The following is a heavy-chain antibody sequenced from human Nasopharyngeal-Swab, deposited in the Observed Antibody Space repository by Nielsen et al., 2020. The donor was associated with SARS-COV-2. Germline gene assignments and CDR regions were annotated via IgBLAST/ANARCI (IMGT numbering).Heavy chain of an antibody. CDR1: GFTFSSYG. Sequence: LSLTCAASGFTFSSYGMHWVRQAPGKGLEWVAVISYDGSNKYYADSVKGRFTISRDNSKNTLYLQMNSLRAEDTAVYYCARPSGSYPSDYWGQGTLVTVSS. V-gene: IGHV3-30*03. J-gene: IGHJ4*02. CDR2: ISYDGSNK. D-gene: IGHD1-26*01. CDR3: ARPSGSYPSDY.